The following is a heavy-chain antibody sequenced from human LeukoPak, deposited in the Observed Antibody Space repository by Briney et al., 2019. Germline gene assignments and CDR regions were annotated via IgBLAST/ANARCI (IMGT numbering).Heavy chain of an antibody. CDR2: INPSVGGT. Sequence: ASVNVSCEASGDTFTSDYMHWVRQAPGEGLEWVVIINPSVGGTSYARTFQVGVTMTRDTSTSRAYMELSSLRSEDTAVYYCERAMVGDAFDIWGQGTMVTVYS. CDR1: GDTFTSDY. V-gene: IGHV1-46*01. CDR3: ERAMVGDAFDI. J-gene: IGHJ3*02. D-gene: IGHD5-18*01.